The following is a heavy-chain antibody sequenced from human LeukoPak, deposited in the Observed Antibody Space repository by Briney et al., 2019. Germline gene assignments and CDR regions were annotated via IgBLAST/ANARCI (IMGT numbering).Heavy chain of an antibody. CDR3: ERAKGIPAAGTWENWFDP. D-gene: IGHD6-13*01. CDR1: GGSLSSGRYY. J-gene: IGHJ5*02. V-gene: IGHV4-61*01. CDR2: IYYSGST. Sequence: PSETLSLTCTVSGGSLSSGRYYWSWIRQPPGKGLEWIGYIYYSGSTNYNPSLKRRVTISVDTSKNQFSLKLSSVTAADTALCYCERAKGIPAAGTWENWFDPWGQGTLVTVSS.